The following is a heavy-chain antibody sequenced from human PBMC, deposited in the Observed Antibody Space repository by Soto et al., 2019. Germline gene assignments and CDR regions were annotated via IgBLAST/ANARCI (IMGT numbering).Heavy chain of an antibody. CDR1: GFSLSSTRMA. CDR3: AHIVVAGFGYYFNY. CDR2: IYWDDDK. Sequence: QITLKESGPPLVKPTQTLTLTCTFSGFSLSSTRMAVGWIRQPPGKALEWLALIYWDDDKRYSPFLKSRLTITTDTSKNPVVRTVSHMSTVYTDRYFSAHIVVAGFGYYFNYWGQGTLVTVSS. J-gene: IGHJ4*02. V-gene: IGHV2-5*02. D-gene: IGHD6-19*01.